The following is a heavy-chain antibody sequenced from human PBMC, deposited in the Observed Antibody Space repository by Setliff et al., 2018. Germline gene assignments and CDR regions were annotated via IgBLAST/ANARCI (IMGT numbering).Heavy chain of an antibody. J-gene: IGHJ4*02. CDR1: GGSISSGAYH. Sequence: SETLSLTCTVSGGSISSGAYHWTWIRQYPGKGLEWVGYIYFSGTTNYNPSLKSRVTISLDTSKNQFSLQLSSVTAADTAVYYCASGGAGFFTSGRWGQGTLVTVSS. CDR2: IYFSGTT. V-gene: IGHV4-61*08. CDR3: ASGGAGFFTSGR. D-gene: IGHD3-3*01.